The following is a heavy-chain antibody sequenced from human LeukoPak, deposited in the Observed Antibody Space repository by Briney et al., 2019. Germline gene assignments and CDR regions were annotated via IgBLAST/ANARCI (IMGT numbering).Heavy chain of an antibody. CDR3: AREGDYGDPLYYFDY. CDR1: GYSISSGYY. D-gene: IGHD4-17*01. Sequence: PSETLSLTCAVSGYSISSGYYWGWIRPPPGKGLEWIGCIYHSGSTYYNPSLKSRVTISVDTSKNQFYLKLSSVTAADTAVYYCAREGDYGDPLYYFDYWGQGTLVTVSS. CDR2: IYHSGST. J-gene: IGHJ4*02. V-gene: IGHV4-38-2*02.